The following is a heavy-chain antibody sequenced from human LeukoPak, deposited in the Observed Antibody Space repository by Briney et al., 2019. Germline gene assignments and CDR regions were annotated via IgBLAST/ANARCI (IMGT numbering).Heavy chain of an antibody. CDR1: GFAFSSYW. V-gene: IGHV3-74*01. D-gene: IGHD3-10*01. Sequence: QPGGSLRLSCAASGFAFSSYWMHWVRQAPGKGLVWVSRINSDGYSTNSADSVKGRFTISRDNTKNTLYLQMNSLRAEDTAMYYCARLLSPASSDSWGQGTPVTVSS. CDR2: INSDGYST. J-gene: IGHJ4*02. CDR3: ARLLSPASSDS.